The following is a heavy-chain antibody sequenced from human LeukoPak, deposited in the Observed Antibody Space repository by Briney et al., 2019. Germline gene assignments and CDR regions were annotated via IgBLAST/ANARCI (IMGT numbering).Heavy chain of an antibody. D-gene: IGHD4-17*01. CDR3: ASLRHGDYGEGNWFDP. CDR1: GGSVSSGSYY. V-gene: IGHV4-61*01. Sequence: PSETLSLTCTVSGGSVSSGSYYWSWIRQPPGKGLEWIGYIYYSGSTNYNPSLKSRVTISVDTSKNQFSLKLSSVTAADTAAYYCASLRHGDYGEGNWFDPWGQGTLVTVSS. CDR2: IYYSGST. J-gene: IGHJ5*02.